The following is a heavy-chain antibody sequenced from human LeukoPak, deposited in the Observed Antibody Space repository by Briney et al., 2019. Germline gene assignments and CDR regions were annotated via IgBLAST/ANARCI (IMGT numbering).Heavy chain of an antibody. Sequence: GGSLRLSCAASGFTFSSYSMNWVRQAPGKGLECVSCIFSSSSYIYYADSVKGRFTISRDNSKNTLYLQMNSLRAEDTAVYYCAKNADYDSSGYYYFDYWGQGTLVTVSS. D-gene: IGHD3-22*01. V-gene: IGHV3-21*01. CDR2: IFSSSSYI. CDR1: GFTFSSYS. CDR3: AKNADYDSSGYYYFDY. J-gene: IGHJ4*02.